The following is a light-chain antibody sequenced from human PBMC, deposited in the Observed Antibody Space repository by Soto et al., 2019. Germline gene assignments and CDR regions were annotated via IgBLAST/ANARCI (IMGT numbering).Light chain of an antibody. CDR3: QSYDSSLSGVV. J-gene: IGLJ3*02. Sequence: QSVLTQPPSVSGAPGQTVTISCTGSSSNIGARYEVHWYQQLPGTAPKLLIYEDIRRPSGVPGRFSGSKSGASASLAITGLQSEDEADYYCQSYDSSLSGVVFGGGTKLTVL. CDR1: SSNIGARYE. V-gene: IGLV1-40*01. CDR2: EDI.